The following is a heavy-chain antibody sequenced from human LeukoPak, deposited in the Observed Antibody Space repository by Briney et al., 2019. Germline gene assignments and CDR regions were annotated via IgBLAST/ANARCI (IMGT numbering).Heavy chain of an antibody. CDR3: ARQERGYDGSGHRSFDI. Sequence: PSETLSLTCAVSSGSISSSSYYWGWIRQPPGKGLEWIGSIYYSGSTYYNPSLKSRVTLSVDTSKNQFSLKLRSVTAADTAVYYCARQERGYDGSGHRSFDIWGQATMVTICS. D-gene: IGHD3-22*01. CDR2: IYYSGST. J-gene: IGHJ3*02. V-gene: IGHV4-39*01. CDR1: SGSISSSSYY.